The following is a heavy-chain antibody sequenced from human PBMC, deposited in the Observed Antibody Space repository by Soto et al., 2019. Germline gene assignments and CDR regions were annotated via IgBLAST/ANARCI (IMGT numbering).Heavy chain of an antibody. CDR3: AKDPTAAGIQNYYGMDV. CDR2: ISGSGGST. J-gene: IGHJ6*02. CDR1: GFTFSSYA. Sequence: GGSLRLSCAASGFTFSSYAMSWVRQAPGKGLEWVSAISGSGGSTYYADSVKGRFTISRDNSKNTLYLQMNSLRAEDTAVYYCAKDPTAAGIQNYYGMDVWGQGTTVTVSS. V-gene: IGHV3-23*01. D-gene: IGHD6-13*01.